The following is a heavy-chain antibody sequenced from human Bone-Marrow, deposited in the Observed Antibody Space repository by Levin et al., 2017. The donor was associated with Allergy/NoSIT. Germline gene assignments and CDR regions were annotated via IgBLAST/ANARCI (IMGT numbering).Heavy chain of an antibody. V-gene: IGHV6-1*01. CDR2: TYYRSKWYN. CDR3: ARGESGAGPMGYYYYGMDV. CDR1: GDSVSSTSAA. J-gene: IGHJ6*02. D-gene: IGHD6-19*01. Sequence: SQTLSLTCAISGDSVSSTSAAWNWIRQSPSRGLEWLGRTYYRSKWYNDYAVSVKSRITINPDTSKNQFSLQLNSVTPEDTAVYYCARGESGAGPMGYYYYGMDVWGQGTTVTVSS.